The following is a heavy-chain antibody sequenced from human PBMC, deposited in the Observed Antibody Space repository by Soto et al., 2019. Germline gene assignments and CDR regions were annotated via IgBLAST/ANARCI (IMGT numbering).Heavy chain of an antibody. D-gene: IGHD1-1*01. Sequence: PGGSMRLSCVASGFSFSDSYMSWIRQAPGKGLEWISYISRRGDTIYYADSVKGRFTISRDNANNSLSLQMNSLRAEDTALYYCAREVWTRDAFDIWGQGTMVTVSS. V-gene: IGHV3-11*01. CDR1: GFSFSDSY. CDR3: AREVWTRDAFDI. J-gene: IGHJ3*02. CDR2: ISRRGDTI.